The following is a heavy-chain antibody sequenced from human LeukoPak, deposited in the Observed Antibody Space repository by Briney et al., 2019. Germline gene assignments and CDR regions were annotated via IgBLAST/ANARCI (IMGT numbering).Heavy chain of an antibody. CDR2: NSAYNGNT. D-gene: IGHD6-19*01. Sequence: ASVKVSCKASGYTFTSYGISWVRQAPGQGLEWMGWNSAYNGNTNYAQKLQGRVTMTTDTSTSTAYMELRSLRSDDTAVYYCARDFLSSGWYRDNWFDPWGQGTLVTVSS. CDR3: ARDFLSSGWYRDNWFDP. V-gene: IGHV1-18*01. J-gene: IGHJ5*02. CDR1: GYTFTSYG.